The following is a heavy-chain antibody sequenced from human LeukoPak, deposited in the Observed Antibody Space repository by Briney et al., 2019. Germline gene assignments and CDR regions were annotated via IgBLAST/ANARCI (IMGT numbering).Heavy chain of an antibody. CDR2: IYSGGST. D-gene: IGHD1-26*01. V-gene: IGHV3-66*02. Sequence: GGSLRLSCAGFGFTVSSNYMSWVRQAPGKGLEWVSVIYSGGSTFYAESVKGRFTISRDNSKNTLYLQMNSLRAEDTAVYYCARGSNYDYWGQGTLVTVS. CDR1: GFTVSSNY. J-gene: IGHJ4*02. CDR3: ARGSNYDY.